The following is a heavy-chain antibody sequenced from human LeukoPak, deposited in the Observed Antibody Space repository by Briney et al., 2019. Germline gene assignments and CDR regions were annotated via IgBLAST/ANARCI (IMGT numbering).Heavy chain of an antibody. D-gene: IGHD3-10*01. Sequence: GGSLRLSCAASGFTFSDHYMDWVRQAPGKGLEWVGRTRNKANSYTTEYAASVKGRFTISRDDSKNSLYLQMNSLRAEDTAVYYCARDVANPGPFDYWGQGTLVTVSS. CDR1: GFTFSDHY. CDR3: ARDVANPGPFDY. V-gene: IGHV3-72*01. CDR2: TRNKANSYTT. J-gene: IGHJ4*02.